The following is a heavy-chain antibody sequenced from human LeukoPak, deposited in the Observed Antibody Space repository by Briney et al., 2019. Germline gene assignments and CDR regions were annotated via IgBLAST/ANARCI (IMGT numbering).Heavy chain of an antibody. CDR3: AKDFRIGYSAHFDY. J-gene: IGHJ4*02. CDR1: GFILDTYS. Sequence: GGSLRLSCEASGFILDTYSMIWVRQAPGKGLEYIAYISVSGSTDYADSVKGRFTISRDSAKNSLYLQMNRLRGEDTAVYYCAKDFRIGYSAHFDYWGQGALVTVSS. D-gene: IGHD2-21*01. CDR2: ISVSGST. V-gene: IGHV3-48*01.